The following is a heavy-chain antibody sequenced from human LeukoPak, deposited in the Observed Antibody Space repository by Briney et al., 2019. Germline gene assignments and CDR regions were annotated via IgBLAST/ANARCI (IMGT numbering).Heavy chain of an antibody. CDR3: ARDRVVVVPAAMRGKGYFDY. J-gene: IGHJ4*02. Sequence: GASVKVSCKASGYTFTTLDINWVRQATGQGLEWMGWINPNSGNRGYAQKFQGRVTITRDTSISTAYMELSSLRSEDTAVYYCARDRVVVVPAAMRGKGYFDYWGQGTLVTVSS. D-gene: IGHD2-2*01. CDR2: INPNSGNR. CDR1: GYTFTTLD. V-gene: IGHV1-8*03.